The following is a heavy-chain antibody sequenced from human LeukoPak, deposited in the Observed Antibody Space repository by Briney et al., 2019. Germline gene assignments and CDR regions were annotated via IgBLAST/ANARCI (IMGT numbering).Heavy chain of an antibody. CDR1: GYTFTSYG. V-gene: IGHV1-8*02. D-gene: IGHD2-2*01. CDR2: MNPNSGNT. CDR3: ARGPLDIVVVPAALGY. J-gene: IGHJ4*02. Sequence: ASVKVSCKASGYTFTSYGISWVRQAPGQGLEWMGWMNPNSGNTGYAQKFQGRVTMTRNTSISTAYMELSSLRSEDTAVYYCARGPLDIVVVPAALGYWGQGTLVTVSS.